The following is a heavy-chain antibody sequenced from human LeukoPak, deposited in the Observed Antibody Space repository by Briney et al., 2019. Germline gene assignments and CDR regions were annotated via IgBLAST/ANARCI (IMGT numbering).Heavy chain of an antibody. CDR1: GYTFTSYD. CDR2: MNPNSGNT. D-gene: IGHD5-24*01. CDR3: ARGRQFTLDY. J-gene: IGHJ4*02. Sequence: ASVKVSCKASGYTFTSYDINWVRQATGQGLEWMGWMNPNSGNTVYAQKFQGRVTMTRSTSISTAYMELSSLRSEDTAVYYCARGRQFTLDYWGQGTLVTVSS. V-gene: IGHV1-8*01.